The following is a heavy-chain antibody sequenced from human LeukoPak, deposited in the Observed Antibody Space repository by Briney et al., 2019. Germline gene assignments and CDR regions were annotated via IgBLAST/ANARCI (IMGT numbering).Heavy chain of an antibody. CDR3: ARGRIKDTVAGIFDY. CDR2: IYHSGST. D-gene: IGHD6-19*01. J-gene: IGHJ4*02. Sequence: SETLSLTCTVSRYSISSGYYWGWIRQPPGKGLEWIGSIYHSGSTYYNPSLKSRVTISVDTSKNQFSLKLSSVTAADTAVYYCARGRIKDTVAGIFDYWGQGTLVTVSS. V-gene: IGHV4-38-2*02. CDR1: RYSISSGYY.